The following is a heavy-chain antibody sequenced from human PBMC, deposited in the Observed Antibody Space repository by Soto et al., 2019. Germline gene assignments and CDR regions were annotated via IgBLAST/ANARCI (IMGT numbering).Heavy chain of an antibody. CDR1: GFTFSGSA. D-gene: IGHD3-3*01. V-gene: IGHV3-73*01. CDR3: TSRITIFGVVSREY. CDR2: IRSKANSYAT. Sequence: XGSLRLSCAASGFTFSGSAMHWVRQASGKGLEWVGRIRSKANSYATAYAASVKGRFTISRDDSMNTAYLQMNSLKTEDTAVYYCTSRITIFGVVSREYWGQGTLVTVSS. J-gene: IGHJ4*02.